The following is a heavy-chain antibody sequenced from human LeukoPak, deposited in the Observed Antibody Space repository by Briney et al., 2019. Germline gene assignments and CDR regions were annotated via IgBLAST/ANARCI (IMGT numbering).Heavy chain of an antibody. CDR3: ARDGPLDYGDYYGMDV. CDR2: IYTSGST. D-gene: IGHD4-17*01. CDR1: GGSISSGSYY. V-gene: IGHV4-61*02. Sequence: PSETLSLTCTVSGGSISSGSYYWSWIRQPAGTGLEWIGRIYTSGSTNYNPSLKSRVTISVDTSKNQFSLKLSSVTAADTAVYYCARDGPLDYGDYYGMDVWGQGTTVTVSS. J-gene: IGHJ6*02.